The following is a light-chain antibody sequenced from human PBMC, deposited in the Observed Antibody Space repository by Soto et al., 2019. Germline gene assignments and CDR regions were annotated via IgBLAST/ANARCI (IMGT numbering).Light chain of an antibody. CDR2: GAS. CDR3: QQYNTGIT. V-gene: IGKV3-15*01. CDR1: QSVSSN. J-gene: IGKJ5*01. Sequence: EIVMTQSPATLSVSPGERATLSCRASQSVSSNLAWYQQKPGQAPRLLIYGASTRATGIPARFSGSGSGTEFTLTISSLQSEDFAVYYCQQYNTGITLAQGTRLEIK.